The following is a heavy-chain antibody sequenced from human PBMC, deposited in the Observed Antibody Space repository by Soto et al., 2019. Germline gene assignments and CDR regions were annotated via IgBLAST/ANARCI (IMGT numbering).Heavy chain of an antibody. J-gene: IGHJ4*02. D-gene: IGHD6-13*01. V-gene: IGHV5-51*01. Sequence: GESLKITCKASGYSFTTYWIGWVRQMPGKGLEWMGIIYPGDSDTRYSPSFQGQVTISADKSISTAYLQWSSLKASDSAMFYCARKDIAGNSVDFWGQGTLVTVSS. CDR2: IYPGDSDT. CDR3: ARKDIAGNSVDF. CDR1: GYSFTTYW.